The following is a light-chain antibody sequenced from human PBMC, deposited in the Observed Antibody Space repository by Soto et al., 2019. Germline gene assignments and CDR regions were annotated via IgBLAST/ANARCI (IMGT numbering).Light chain of an antibody. CDR1: LGISNY. J-gene: IGKJ4*01. CDR2: AAS. V-gene: IGKV1-27*01. Sequence: DIQLTQSPSSLSASVGDRVTITCRASLGISNYLAWYQQKPGKVPKLLIHAASTLHSGVPSRFSGSGSATDFTLTISSLQPEDVATYYCQKYHGPPHTFGGGTQVEIK. CDR3: QKYHGPPHT.